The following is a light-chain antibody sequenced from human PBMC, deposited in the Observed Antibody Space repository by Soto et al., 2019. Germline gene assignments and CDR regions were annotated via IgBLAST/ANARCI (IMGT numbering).Light chain of an antibody. Sequence: IPMTQSPSSLSASVGDRVTITCQTSQDISNYLNWYQQKPGKAPKLLIYDASNLETGVPSRFSGSGSGSDFTFTISSLQPEDIAIYYCQQYGSSPPFNFGGGTKVEIK. CDR3: QQYGSSPPFN. CDR2: DAS. V-gene: IGKV1-33*01. CDR1: QDISNY. J-gene: IGKJ4*01.